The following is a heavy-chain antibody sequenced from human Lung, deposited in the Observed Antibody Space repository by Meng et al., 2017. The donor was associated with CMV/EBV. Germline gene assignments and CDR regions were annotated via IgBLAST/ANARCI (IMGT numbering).Heavy chain of an antibody. D-gene: IGHD1-26*01. CDR1: GFTFSSYA. V-gene: IGHV3-30*04. J-gene: IGHJ6*02. CDR2: ISYDGSNK. Sequence: GESLKISCAASGFTFSSYAMHWVRQAPGKGLEWVAVISYDGSNKYYADSVKGRFTISRDNSKNTLYLQMNSLRAEDTAVYYCARDRGGIVGATKGYYGMDVWXQGTXVTVSS. CDR3: ARDRGGIVGATKGYYGMDV.